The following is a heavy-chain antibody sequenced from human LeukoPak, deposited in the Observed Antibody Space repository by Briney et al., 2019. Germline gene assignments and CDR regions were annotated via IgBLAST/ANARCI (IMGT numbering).Heavy chain of an antibody. V-gene: IGHV4-34*01. CDR1: GGSFSGYY. Sequence: PSETLSLTCAVYGGSFSGYYWSWIRQPPGKGLEWIGEINHSGSTNYNPSLKSRVTISVDTSKNQFSLKLSSVTAADTAVYYCTRANSYYDFWSGYWNYYYMDVWGKGTTVTVSS. D-gene: IGHD3-3*01. CDR3: TRANSYYDFWSGYWNYYYMDV. J-gene: IGHJ6*03. CDR2: INHSGST.